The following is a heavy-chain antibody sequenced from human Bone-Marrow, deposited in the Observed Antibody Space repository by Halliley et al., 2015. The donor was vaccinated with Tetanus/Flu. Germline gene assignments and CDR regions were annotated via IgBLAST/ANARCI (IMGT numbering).Heavy chain of an antibody. J-gene: IGHJ6*02. D-gene: IGHD3-16*01. V-gene: IGHV4-31*02. CDR3: ARDRGSYLGGFYYYGLDV. Sequence: IYYGGTTYYTPSLKSRVDISVDTSKNEFSLKLTSVTAADTAVYYCARDRGSYLGGFYYYGLDVWGQGTTVTVSS. CDR2: IYYGGTT.